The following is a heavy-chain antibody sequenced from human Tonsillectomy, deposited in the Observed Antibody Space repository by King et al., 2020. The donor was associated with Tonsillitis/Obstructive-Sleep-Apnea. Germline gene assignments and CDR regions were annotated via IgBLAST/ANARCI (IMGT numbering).Heavy chain of an antibody. Sequence: VQLVESGGGVVQPGRSLRLSCAASGFTFSSYGMHWVRQAPGKGLEWVAVMWYDGSNKYYADSVKGRFTISRDNSKNTLYLQMNSLRAGDTAVYYCAREPERGYSYGRLDYWGQGTLVTVSS. J-gene: IGHJ4*02. CDR3: AREPERGYSYGRLDY. CDR2: MWYDGSNK. CDR1: GFTFSSYG. V-gene: IGHV3-33*01. D-gene: IGHD5-18*01.